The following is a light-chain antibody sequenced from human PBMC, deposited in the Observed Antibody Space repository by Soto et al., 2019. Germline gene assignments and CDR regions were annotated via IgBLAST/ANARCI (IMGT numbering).Light chain of an antibody. Sequence: EIVLTQSPCPLSSSPGERVTLSCRASQNVNSVYLTWYQQKVGQAPRLLIYGATNRATGVPDRFSGSGSGTDFTLTISSLQSEDFAVYYCQQYNNWPSFGQGTRLEIK. CDR2: GAT. CDR1: QNVNSVY. V-gene: IGKV3-20*01. CDR3: QQYNNWPS. J-gene: IGKJ5*01.